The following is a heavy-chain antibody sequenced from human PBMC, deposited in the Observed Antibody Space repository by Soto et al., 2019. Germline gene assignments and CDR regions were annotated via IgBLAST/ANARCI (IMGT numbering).Heavy chain of an antibody. J-gene: IGHJ5*02. Sequence: QVQLVQSGAEVKKPGSSVKVSCKASGGTFSSYTISWVRQAPGQGLEWMGRIIPILGIANYAQKFQGRVXIXAXXSTSTAYMELSSLRSEDTAVYYCASSYDLGGWFDPWGQGTLVTVSS. V-gene: IGHV1-69*02. CDR1: GGTFSSYT. CDR2: IIPILGIA. D-gene: IGHD3-3*01. CDR3: ASSYDLGGWFDP.